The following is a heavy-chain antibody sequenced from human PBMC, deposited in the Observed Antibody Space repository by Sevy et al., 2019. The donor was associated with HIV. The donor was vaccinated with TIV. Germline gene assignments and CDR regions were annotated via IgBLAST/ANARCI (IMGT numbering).Heavy chain of an antibody. Sequence: GGSLRLSCAASGFTFSEFGMHWVRQAPGKGLEWVAFISHYGRTNKYNADSVKGRFTISRDNPKNTLYLQMNSLRADDTAIYYCARDRGEILRSAFKSWGQGTLVTVSS. D-gene: IGHD3-10*01. CDR2: ISHYGRTNK. J-gene: IGHJ5*02. CDR3: ARDRGEILRSAFKS. V-gene: IGHV3-30*04. CDR1: GFTFSEFG.